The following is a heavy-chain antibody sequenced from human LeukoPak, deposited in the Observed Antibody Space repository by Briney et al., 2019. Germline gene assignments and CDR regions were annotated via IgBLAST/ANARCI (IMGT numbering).Heavy chain of an antibody. CDR3: AKAPVGDWGVSDA. CDR1: GLTFSSHA. J-gene: IGHJ5*02. V-gene: IGHV3-23*01. D-gene: IGHD3-16*01. CDR2: ISGSGSTT. Sequence: PGGSLRLSCAASGLTFSSHAMSWARHAPGKGLEWVSGISGSGSTTYYADSVKGRFTISRDHSKNTLFLQMDSLRAEDTAEYYCAKAPVGDWGVSDAWGQGTLVTVSS.